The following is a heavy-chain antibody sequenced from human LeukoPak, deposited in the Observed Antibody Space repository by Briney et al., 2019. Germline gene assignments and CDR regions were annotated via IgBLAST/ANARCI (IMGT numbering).Heavy chain of an antibody. CDR3: ARLGVGCTPSPLEYSSSPYYYYYYMDV. D-gene: IGHD6-6*01. J-gene: IGHJ6*03. V-gene: IGHV3-64*01. CDR1: GFTFSSYA. Sequence: GGSLRLSCAASGFTFSSYAMHWVRQAPGKGLEYVSAISSNGGSTYYANSVKGRLTISRDNSKNTLYLQMGSLRAEDMAVYYCARLGVGCTPSPLEYSSSPYYYYYYMDVWGKGTTVTVSS. CDR2: ISSNGGST.